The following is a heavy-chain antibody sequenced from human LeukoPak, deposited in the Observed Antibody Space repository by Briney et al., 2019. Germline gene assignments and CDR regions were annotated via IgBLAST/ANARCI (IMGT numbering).Heavy chain of an antibody. CDR1: GFIFSNFW. J-gene: IGHJ4*02. Sequence: GGSLRLSCAASGFIFSNFWMRWVRQAPGKGLEWVATIKRDGSEQYYVDSVKGRFIISRDNAKNSVSLQMSSLRAEDTAVYYCGGGPGYWGQGTLVTVSS. D-gene: IGHD2-15*01. CDR3: GGGPGY. CDR2: IKRDGSEQ. V-gene: IGHV3-7*01.